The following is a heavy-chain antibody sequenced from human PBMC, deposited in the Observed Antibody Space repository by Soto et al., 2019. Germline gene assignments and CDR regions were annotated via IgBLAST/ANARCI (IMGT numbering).Heavy chain of an antibody. Sequence: PGGSLRLSCAASGFTFSSYAMHWVRQAPGKGLEWVAVISYDGSNKYYADSVKGRFTISRDNSKNTLYLQMNSLRAEDTAVYYCARSTGYCSSTSCYQDYWGQ. CDR1: GFTFSSYA. D-gene: IGHD2-2*01. CDR2: ISYDGSNK. CDR3: ARSTGYCSSTSCYQDY. V-gene: IGHV3-30-3*01. J-gene: IGHJ4*02.